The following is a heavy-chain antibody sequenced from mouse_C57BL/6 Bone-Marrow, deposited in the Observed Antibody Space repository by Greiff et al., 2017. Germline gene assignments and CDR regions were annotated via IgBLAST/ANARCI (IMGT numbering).Heavy chain of an antibody. D-gene: IGHD1-1*01. CDR1: GFTFSSYG. CDR3: ARPPNYYGSSYEFAY. Sequence: EVHLVESGGDLVKPGGSLKLSCAASGFTFSSYGMSWVRQTPDKRLEWVATISSGGSYTYYPDSVKGRFTISRENAKNTLYLQMSSLKSEDTAMYYCARPPNYYGSSYEFAYWGQGTLVTVSA. V-gene: IGHV5-6*01. CDR2: ISSGGSYT. J-gene: IGHJ3*01.